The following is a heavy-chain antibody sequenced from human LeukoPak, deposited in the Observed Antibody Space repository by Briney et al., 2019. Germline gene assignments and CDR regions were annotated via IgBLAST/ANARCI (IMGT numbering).Heavy chain of an antibody. V-gene: IGHV4-34*01. J-gene: IGHJ1*01. CDR1: RGSFSDFC. D-gene: IGHD3-22*01. CDR3: AYSSAYQQH. CDR2: FNHSEST. Sequence: SETLSLTCAVYRGSFSDFCCSWIRQSPGKGLEWIGEFNHSESTNYNPSLKSRVTISVDTSKNHLSLKLSSLSDAATAVYYCAYSSAYQQHWGQGTLVTVSS.